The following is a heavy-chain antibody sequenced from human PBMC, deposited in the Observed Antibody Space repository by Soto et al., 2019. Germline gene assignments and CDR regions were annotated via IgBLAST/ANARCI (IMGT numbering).Heavy chain of an antibody. J-gene: IGHJ4*02. CDR3: AKVRAKRSRAVPFDY. Sequence: GGSLRLSCAGSGFTFGNSALSWVRQAPGKGLEWVSSITGNGGTTYYADSMKGRLTISRDNSKNTLYLEVNSLRAEDTAIYFWAKVRAKRSRAVPFDYWGQGSQVTV. CDR2: ITGNGGTT. D-gene: IGHD2-2*01. CDR1: GFTFGNSA. V-gene: IGHV3-23*01.